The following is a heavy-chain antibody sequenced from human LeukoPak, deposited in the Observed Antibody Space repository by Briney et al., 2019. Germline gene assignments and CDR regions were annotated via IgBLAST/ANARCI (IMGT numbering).Heavy chain of an antibody. Sequence: ASVKVSCKASGYTFTSYGISWVRQAPGQGLEWMGWISAYNGNTNYAQKLQGRVTMTTDTSTSTAYMELRSPRSDDTAVYYCARGSGDSSSRTGFDPWGQGTLVTASS. CDR2: ISAYNGNT. V-gene: IGHV1-18*01. CDR1: GYTFTSYG. CDR3: ARGSGDSSSRTGFDP. D-gene: IGHD6-13*01. J-gene: IGHJ5*02.